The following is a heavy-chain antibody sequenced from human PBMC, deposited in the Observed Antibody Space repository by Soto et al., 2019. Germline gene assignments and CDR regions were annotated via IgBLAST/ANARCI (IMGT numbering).Heavy chain of an antibody. CDR1: GGPISVEHYL. Sequence: QVQLQDSDPGLVRPSQTLSLTCTVSGGPISVEHYLWTWIRQPPGKGLEWIGSIHSRGSVDYNPSLQRRLSMSVDTSKNLFSLKLASVTAADTAVYFCVREDDGGDRDYYGLDVWGQGTTVTVSS. J-gene: IGHJ6*01. CDR2: IHSRGSV. D-gene: IGHD2-21*02. V-gene: IGHV4-30-4*01. CDR3: VREDDGGDRDYYGLDV.